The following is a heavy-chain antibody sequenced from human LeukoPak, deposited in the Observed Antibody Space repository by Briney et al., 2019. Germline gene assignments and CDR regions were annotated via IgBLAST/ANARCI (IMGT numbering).Heavy chain of an antibody. V-gene: IGHV3-30*03. CDR3: STESSTSLAFDI. D-gene: IGHD6-6*01. CDR1: GFTFSYYG. Sequence: GGSLGLSCAASGFTFSYYGMHWFRQAPGKGLEWVAVISDDGSRKYHADSVKGRFTISRDNTKNTLYLQMNSLRVEDTAVYYCSTESSTSLAFDIWGQGTMVAVSS. J-gene: IGHJ3*02. CDR2: ISDDGSRK.